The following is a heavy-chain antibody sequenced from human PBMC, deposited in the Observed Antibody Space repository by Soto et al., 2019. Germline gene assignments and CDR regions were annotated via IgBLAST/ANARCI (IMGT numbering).Heavy chain of an antibody. Sequence: SVKVSCKASGGTFSSYTISWVRQAPGQGLEWMGRIIPILGIANYAQKFQGRVTITADKSTSTAYMELSSLRSEDTAVYYCARVSTLDYGDHYYFDYWGQGTLVTVSS. CDR1: GGTFSSYT. J-gene: IGHJ4*02. V-gene: IGHV1-69*02. D-gene: IGHD4-17*01. CDR3: ARVSTLDYGDHYYFDY. CDR2: IIPILGIA.